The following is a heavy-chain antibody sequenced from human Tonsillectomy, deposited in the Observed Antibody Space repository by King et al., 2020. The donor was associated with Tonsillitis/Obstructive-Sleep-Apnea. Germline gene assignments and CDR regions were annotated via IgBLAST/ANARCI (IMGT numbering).Heavy chain of an antibody. Sequence: VQLVQSGAEVKKPGESLRISCKGSGYSFTSYWISWVRQMPGKGLSWMGRIDPSDSLTNYSPSFHGHVTIPAHKSFSTAYLQWSSLKASDTAMYYCAIRRNDAFDIWGQGTMVTVSS. D-gene: IGHD1-14*01. CDR1: GYSFTSYW. CDR2: IDPSDSLT. J-gene: IGHJ3*02. V-gene: IGHV5-10-1*01. CDR3: AIRRNDAFDI.